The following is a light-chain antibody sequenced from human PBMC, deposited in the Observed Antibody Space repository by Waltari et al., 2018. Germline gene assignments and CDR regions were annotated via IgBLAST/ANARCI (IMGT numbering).Light chain of an antibody. CDR2: GAA. V-gene: IGKV3-15*01. J-gene: IGKJ1*01. CDR3: QQYKNWPWT. Sequence: EIVMTQSPATLSVSPGERATLSCRASQSVSSNLAGYQQKPGQAPRLLIYGAATRATGIPAGLSGSGSGTEFTLTISSLQSEDFGVYYCQQYKNWPWTFGLGTKVEIK. CDR1: QSVSSN.